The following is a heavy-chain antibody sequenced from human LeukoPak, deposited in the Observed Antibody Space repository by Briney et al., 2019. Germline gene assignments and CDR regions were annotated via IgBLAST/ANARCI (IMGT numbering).Heavy chain of an antibody. D-gene: IGHD3-22*01. J-gene: IGHJ1*01. V-gene: IGHV4-39*01. CDR2: IYYSGRT. CDR3: ARRRYYDGSGYLE. Sequence: SETLSLTCSVSGDSVSRSDSYWDWIRQPPGKWLEWIGTIYYSGRTYYSPSLKSRVTMSVDTSNNQFSLNLRSVIAADTAVYYCARRRYYDGSGYLEWGQGTLLSVSS. CDR1: GDSVSRSDSY.